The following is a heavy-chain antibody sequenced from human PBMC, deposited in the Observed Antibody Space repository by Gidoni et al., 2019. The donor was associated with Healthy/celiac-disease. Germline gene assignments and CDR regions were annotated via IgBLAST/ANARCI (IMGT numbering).Heavy chain of an antibody. D-gene: IGHD2-15*01. Sequence: QVQLQQWGAGLLKPSETLSLTCAVYGGSFSGYYWSWIRQPPGKGLEWIGEINHSGSTNYNPSLKSRVTISVDTSKNQFSLKLSSVTAADTAVYYCARDFREAANPYFDYWGQGTLVTVSS. V-gene: IGHV4-34*01. CDR1: GGSFSGYY. J-gene: IGHJ4*02. CDR3: ARDFREAANPYFDY. CDR2: INHSGST.